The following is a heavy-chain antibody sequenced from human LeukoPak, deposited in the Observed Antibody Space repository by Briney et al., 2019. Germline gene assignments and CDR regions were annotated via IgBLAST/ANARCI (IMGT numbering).Heavy chain of an antibody. V-gene: IGHV4-30-4*01. D-gene: IGHD2-21*02. Sequence: SETLSLTCTVSGGSISSGDYYWSWIRQPPGKGLEWIGYIYYIGNTFYNPSLKSRVTISVDTSKNQFSLKLSSVTAADTAVYYCASAYCGGDCTPYWYFDLWGRGTLVTVSS. CDR1: GGSISSGDYY. CDR3: ASAYCGGDCTPYWYFDL. J-gene: IGHJ2*01. CDR2: IYYIGNT.